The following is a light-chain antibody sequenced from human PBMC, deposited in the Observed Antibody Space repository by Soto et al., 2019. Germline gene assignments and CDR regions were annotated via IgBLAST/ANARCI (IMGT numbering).Light chain of an antibody. Sequence: QPVLTQPPSVSGAPGQRVTISCTGSSSNIGAGYDIHWYQQLPGAAPKLLISGNSNRPSGVPDRFSGSKSGTSASLAIAGLQAEDEADYYCQSYDTSLSGSVFGGGTKLTVL. CDR3: QSYDTSLSGSV. CDR2: GNS. CDR1: SSNIGAGYD. J-gene: IGLJ2*01. V-gene: IGLV1-40*01.